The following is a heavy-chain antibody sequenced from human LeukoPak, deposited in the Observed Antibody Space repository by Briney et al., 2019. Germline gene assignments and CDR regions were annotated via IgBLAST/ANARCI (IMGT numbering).Heavy chain of an antibody. Sequence: PGGSLRLSCAASGFTFSSYAMHWVRQAPAKGLEWLAVISYDGSNKYYADSVEGRFTISRDNSKNTLYLQMNSLRAEDTAVYYCARALGIAAAGTGWFDHWGQGTLVTVSS. CDR1: GFTFSSYA. CDR3: ARALGIAAAGTGWFDH. D-gene: IGHD6-13*01. V-gene: IGHV3-30-3*01. CDR2: ISYDGSNK. J-gene: IGHJ5*02.